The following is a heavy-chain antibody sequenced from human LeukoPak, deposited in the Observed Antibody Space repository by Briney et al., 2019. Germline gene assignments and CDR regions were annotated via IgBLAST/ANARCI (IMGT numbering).Heavy chain of an antibody. CDR1: GFTFSSYA. J-gene: IGHJ4*02. D-gene: IGHD1-26*01. Sequence: PGGSLRLSCAASGFTFSSYAMHWVRQAPGEGLEYVSAIISNGGSTSYANYVKGRITISRDNSKNTMYLQMGSLRAEDMAVYYCAREISGGYYDYFDYCGQGTLVTVSS. CDR3: AREISGGYYDYFDY. CDR2: IISNGGST. V-gene: IGHV3-64*01.